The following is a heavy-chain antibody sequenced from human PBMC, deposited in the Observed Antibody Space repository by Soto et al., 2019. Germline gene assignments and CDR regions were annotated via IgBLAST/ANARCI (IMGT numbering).Heavy chain of an antibody. J-gene: IGHJ4*02. CDR3: VRGELTGAPHFDY. D-gene: IGHD7-27*01. Sequence: QVQLVQSGAEVKKPGASVKISCKASGYTFTSYDINWVRQATGQGLEWMGWMNPNSGNTGYAQKFQGRVTMTRNTSISTAYMSLRSVKSEDTAVYDCVRGELTGAPHFDYGGQGTPVTGCS. CDR1: GYTFTSYD. CDR2: MNPNSGNT. V-gene: IGHV1-8*01.